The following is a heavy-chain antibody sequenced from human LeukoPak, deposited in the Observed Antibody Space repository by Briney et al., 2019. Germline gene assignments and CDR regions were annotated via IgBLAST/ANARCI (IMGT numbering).Heavy chain of an antibody. J-gene: IGHJ6*02. CDR2: ISGSDTGT. CDR1: GFTFSSYA. CDR3: AKGLSTSCYSAMDV. Sequence: GGSLRLSCAASGFTFSSYAMTWVRQAPGKGLEWVSVISGSDTGTYYADSVRGRFTISRDNSKNTLYLQMNSLRAEDTAVYHCAKGLSTSCYSAMDVWGQGTTLTVSS. V-gene: IGHV3-23*01. D-gene: IGHD2-2*01.